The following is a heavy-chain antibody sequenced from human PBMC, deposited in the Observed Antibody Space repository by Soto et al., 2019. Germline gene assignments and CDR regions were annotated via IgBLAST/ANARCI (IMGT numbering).Heavy chain of an antibody. J-gene: IGHJ6*02. Sequence: EEQLVESGGGLVQPGGSLRLSCAGSEFMLSSHWMTWVRQAPGKGLEWVANIRQDGREKHYVDSVKGRFTISRDNAKKYLYMQRNSVRAEDTAEYYCARGHSGMDVWGQGTTVTVSS. CDR1: EFMLSSHW. V-gene: IGHV3-7*01. CDR3: ARGHSGMDV. CDR2: IRQDGREK.